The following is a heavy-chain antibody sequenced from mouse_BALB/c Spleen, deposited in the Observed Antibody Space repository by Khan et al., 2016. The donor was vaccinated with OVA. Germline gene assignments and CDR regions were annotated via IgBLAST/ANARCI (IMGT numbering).Heavy chain of an antibody. CDR1: GFSLTGYG. CDR2: IWGDGST. CDR3: ARAYYGNYSEAMDY. J-gene: IGHJ4*01. Sequence: VQLKESGPGLVVPSQSLSITCTVSGFSLTGYGVNWVRQPPGKGLEWLGMIWGDGSTDYNSALKSRLNLSKDNSKSQVFLKMNSLQTDDTARYYCARAYYGNYSEAMDYWGQGTSVTVSS. V-gene: IGHV2-6-7*01. D-gene: IGHD2-10*01.